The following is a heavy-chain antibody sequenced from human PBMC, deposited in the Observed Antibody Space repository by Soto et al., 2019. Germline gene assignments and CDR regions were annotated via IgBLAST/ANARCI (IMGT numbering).Heavy chain of an antibody. CDR2: INGGNGNT. CDR3: ARDRVLNGLFDY. CDR1: GYTFTSYA. D-gene: IGHD1-1*01. Sequence: QVQLVQSGAEVKKPVASVKVSCKASGYTFTSYAMHWVRQAPGQRLEWMGWINGGNGNTKYSQKFQGRVTITRDTSASTAYMELSSLISEDTAVYYCARDRVLNGLFDYWGQGTLVTVSS. V-gene: IGHV1-3*01. J-gene: IGHJ4*02.